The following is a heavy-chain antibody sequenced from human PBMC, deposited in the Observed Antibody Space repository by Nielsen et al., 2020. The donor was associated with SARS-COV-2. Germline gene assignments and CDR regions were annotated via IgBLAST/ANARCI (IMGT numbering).Heavy chain of an antibody. J-gene: IGHJ4*02. V-gene: IGHV3-30*04. D-gene: IGHD3-3*01. CDR2: ISSDGREK. Sequence: GESLKISCAASAFTFSNYAVHWVRQAPGKGLEWVAVISSDGREKYYADSVRGRFSISRDTSKNTVYLQMNSVRADDTGVYYCANFWDWGQGTLVTV. CDR1: AFTFSNYA. CDR3: ANFWD.